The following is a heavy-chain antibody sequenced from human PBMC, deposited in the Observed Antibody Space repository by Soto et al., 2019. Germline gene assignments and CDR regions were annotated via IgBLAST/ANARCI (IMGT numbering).Heavy chain of an antibody. J-gene: IGHJ5*02. Sequence: QVQLQESGPGLVKPSQTLSLTCNVSGGPINSPDYYWTWIRQSPGKGLEWIGHLYLNGGTQYNPSIWPPISLSLEISKNHFPLTKRSVTGKYAAVYYCARVKSKESSWSEPRTCFDAGSQRGLVSVSS. V-gene: IGHV4-30-4*01. CDR1: GGPINSPDYY. CDR2: LYLNGGT. CDR3: ARVKSKESSWSEPRTCFDA. D-gene: IGHD6-13*01.